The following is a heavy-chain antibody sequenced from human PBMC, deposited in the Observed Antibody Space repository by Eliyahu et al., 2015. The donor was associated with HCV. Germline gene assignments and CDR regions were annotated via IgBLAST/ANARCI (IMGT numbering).Heavy chain of an antibody. CDR3: TRSRDGYNDARRLEYFFDF. V-gene: IGHV3-49*05. D-gene: IGHD5-24*01. J-gene: IGHJ4*02. Sequence: EVRLAESGGGLVKSGRSLRLSCTTSGFNFRDYVMXXFRQAPGKGLGWVGLIRSKDYGESNEYGAAVKGRFTISRDDTKSIAYLQMSSLKTEDTGVYFCTRSRDGYNDARRLEYFFDFWGQGTQVSVSS. CDR1: GFNFRDYV. CDR2: IRSKDYGESN.